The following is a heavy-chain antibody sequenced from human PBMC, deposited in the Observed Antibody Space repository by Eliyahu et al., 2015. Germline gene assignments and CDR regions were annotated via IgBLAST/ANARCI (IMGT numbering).Heavy chain of an antibody. D-gene: IGHD1-26*01. CDR1: GGSFSGYY. J-gene: IGHJ4*02. CDR2: INHSGST. Sequence: QVQLQQWGAGLLKPSETLSXTXAVXGGSFSGYYXSWXRQPPGKGXEWXGEINHSGSTNYNXSLKSRVTISVDTSKNQFSLKLSSVTAADTAVYYCAREAPASIVGAHPVDYWGQGTLVTVSS. CDR3: AREAPASIVGAHPVDY. V-gene: IGHV4-34*01.